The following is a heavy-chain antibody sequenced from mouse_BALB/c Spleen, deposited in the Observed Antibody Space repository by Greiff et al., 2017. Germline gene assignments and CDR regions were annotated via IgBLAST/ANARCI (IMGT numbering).Heavy chain of an antibody. D-gene: IGHD2-1*01. V-gene: IGHV1S81*02. CDR2: INPSNGRT. J-gene: IGHJ4*01. CDR3: ARSDGNDAMDY. CDR1: GYTFTSYW. Sequence: QVQLKQPGAELVKPGASVKLSCKASGYTFTSYWMHWVKQRPGQGLEWIGEINPSNGRTNYNEKFKSKATLTVDKSSSTAYMQLSSLTSEDSAVYYCARSDGNDAMDYWGQGTSVTVSS.